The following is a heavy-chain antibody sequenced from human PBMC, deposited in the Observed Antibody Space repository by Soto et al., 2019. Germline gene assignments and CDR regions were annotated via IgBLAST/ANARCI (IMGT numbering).Heavy chain of an antibody. CDR3: ARDLRFLEWLPYTHFDY. CDR1: GFTFSSYW. V-gene: IGHV3-7*03. J-gene: IGHJ4*02. D-gene: IGHD3-3*01. Sequence: GGSLRLSCAASGFTFSSYWMSWVRQAPGKGLEWVANIKQDGSEKYYVDSVKGRFTISRDNAKNSLCLQMNSLRAEDTAVYYCARDLRFLEWLPYTHFDYWGQGTLVTVSS. CDR2: IKQDGSEK.